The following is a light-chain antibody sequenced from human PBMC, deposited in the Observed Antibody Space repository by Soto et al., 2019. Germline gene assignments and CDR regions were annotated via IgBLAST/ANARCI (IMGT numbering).Light chain of an antibody. Sequence: QSVLTQPASVSGSPGQSITISCTGTSSDVGVYNYVSWYQHRPGKAPKLMIYDVSNRPSGVSNRFTGSKSGNTASLIISGLQAEDEADYYCSSYTSRRTRSTYVFGTGNNLTVL. CDR3: SSYTSRRTRSTYV. CDR2: DVS. V-gene: IGLV2-14*03. CDR1: SSDVGVYNY. J-gene: IGLJ1*01.